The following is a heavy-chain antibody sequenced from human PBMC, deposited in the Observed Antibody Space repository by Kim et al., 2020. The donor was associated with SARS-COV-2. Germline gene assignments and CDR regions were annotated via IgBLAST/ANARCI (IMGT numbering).Heavy chain of an antibody. V-gene: IGHV6-1*01. CDR2: TYYRSKWYN. CDR1: GDSVSSNSAA. J-gene: IGHJ4*02. Sequence: SQTLSLTCAISGDSVSSNSAAWNWIRQSPSRGLEWLGRTYYRSKWYNDYAISVKSRITINPDTSKNQFSLQLNSVTPEDTAVYFCARGNYHIFTGFSLDFFDYWGQGTLVTVSS. D-gene: IGHD3-9*01. CDR3: ARGNYHIFTGFSLDFFDY.